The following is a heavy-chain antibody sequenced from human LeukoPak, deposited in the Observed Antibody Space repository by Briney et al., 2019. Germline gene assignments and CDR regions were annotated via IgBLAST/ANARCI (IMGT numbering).Heavy chain of an antibody. CDR3: AKDQLWLQGYYYHGMDV. D-gene: IGHD5-18*01. Sequence: GGPLRLSCAASGFTFSSYAMSWVRQAPGKGLEWVSVISGSGGSTNYADSVKGRFTISRDNSKNTLYLQMNSLRAEDTAVYYCAKDQLWLQGYYYHGMDVWGQGTTVTVSS. J-gene: IGHJ6*02. CDR2: ISGSGGST. CDR1: GFTFSSYA. V-gene: IGHV3-23*01.